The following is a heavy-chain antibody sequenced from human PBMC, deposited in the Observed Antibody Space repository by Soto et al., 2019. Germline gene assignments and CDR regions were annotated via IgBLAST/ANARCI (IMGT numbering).Heavy chain of an antibody. D-gene: IGHD6-19*01. V-gene: IGHV5-51*01. Sequence: PGESLKISCKGSGYSFTSYWIGWVRQMPGKGLEWMGIIYPGDSDTRYSPSFQGQVTISADKSISTAYLQWSSLEASDTAMYYCARALAVAGTLVGTYYHYGMDVWGQGTTVTVSS. CDR1: GYSFTSYW. J-gene: IGHJ6*02. CDR3: ARALAVAGTLVGTYYHYGMDV. CDR2: IYPGDSDT.